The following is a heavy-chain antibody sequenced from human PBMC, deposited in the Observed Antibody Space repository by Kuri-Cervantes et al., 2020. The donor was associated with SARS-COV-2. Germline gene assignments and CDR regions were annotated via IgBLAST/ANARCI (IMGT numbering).Heavy chain of an antibody. CDR2: ILYDGRNK. D-gene: IGHD3-3*01. Sequence: GESLKISCEASGFTLSSYAMHWVRQAPGKGLEWVAGILYDGRNKYYADSVKGRLTISKDNSRNTLYLQMNSLRDEDTAVYYCARDGVGGVAITAKIDYWGQGTLVTVSS. CDR3: ARDGVGGVAITAKIDY. V-gene: IGHV3-30*04. CDR1: GFTLSSYA. J-gene: IGHJ4*02.